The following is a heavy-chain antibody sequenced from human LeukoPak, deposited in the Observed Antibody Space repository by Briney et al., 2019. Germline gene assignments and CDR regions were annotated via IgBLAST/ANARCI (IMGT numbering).Heavy chain of an antibody. CDR1: GGSISSSSYY. J-gene: IGHJ4*02. D-gene: IGHD1-26*01. CDR3: ARDLYSGTYYFDY. Sequence: PSETLSLTCTVSGGSISSSSYYWGWIRQPPGKGLEWIGSIYYSGSTYYNPSLKSRVTISVDTSNNQFSLRLSSVTAADTAVYYCARDLYSGTYYFDYWGQGTLVTVSS. V-gene: IGHV4-39*07. CDR2: IYYSGST.